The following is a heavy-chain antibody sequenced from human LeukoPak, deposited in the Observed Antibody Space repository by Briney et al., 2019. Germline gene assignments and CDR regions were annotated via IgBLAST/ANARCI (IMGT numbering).Heavy chain of an antibody. D-gene: IGHD6-13*01. J-gene: IGHJ6*03. CDR3: ARCIAAAGANYYYYYYMDV. V-gene: IGHV4-34*01. Sequence: PSETLSLTCAVYGGSFSGYYWSWIRQPPGKGLEWIGEINHSGSTNYNPSLKSRVTISVDTSKNQFSLKLSSVTAADTAVYYCARCIAAAGANYYYYYYMDVWGKGTTVTVSS. CDR1: GGSFSGYY. CDR2: INHSGST.